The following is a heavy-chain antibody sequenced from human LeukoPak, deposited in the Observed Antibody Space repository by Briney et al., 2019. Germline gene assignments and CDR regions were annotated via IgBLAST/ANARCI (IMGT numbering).Heavy chain of an antibody. J-gene: IGHJ4*02. CDR2: ISDDDDST. Sequence: GGSLRLSCAASGFTFNNYGIHWVRQAPGKGLEWVSSISDDDDSTYYADSVKGRFTISRDNSKNTLYLDMNNLRAEDTALYFCAKTLFGFSYGKIDYWGQGTLVTVSS. V-gene: IGHV3-23*01. CDR1: GFTFNNYG. CDR3: AKTLFGFSYGKIDY. D-gene: IGHD5-18*01.